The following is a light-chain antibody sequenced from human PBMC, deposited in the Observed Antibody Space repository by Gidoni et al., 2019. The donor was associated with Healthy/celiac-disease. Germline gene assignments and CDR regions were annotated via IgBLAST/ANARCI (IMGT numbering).Light chain of an antibody. CDR2: AAS. V-gene: IGKV1-39*01. CDR3: QQCYNLPPWT. Sequence: DIQMNQSASSLSASVGDRVTITCRASQSISSYLNWYQQKPGKAPKLLIYAASSLQSGVPSRFSGSGSGTDFTLTISSLQPEDFATYYCQQCYNLPPWTFGQGTKVEIK. CDR1: QSISSY. J-gene: IGKJ1*01.